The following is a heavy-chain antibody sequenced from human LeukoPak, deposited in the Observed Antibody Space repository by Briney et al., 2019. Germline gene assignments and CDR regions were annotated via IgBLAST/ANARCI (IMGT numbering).Heavy chain of an antibody. V-gene: IGHV5-51*01. CDR1: GYSFTSHW. Sequence: GESLKIYCNGSGYSFTSHWIAWVRQMPGKGLEWMGIIYSGDSDTTYSPSFQGQVTISADKSISTAYLQWSRLKASDTAMYYCARHGDSNWYFDYWGQGTLVTVSS. CDR3: ARHGDSNWYFDY. D-gene: IGHD6-13*01. J-gene: IGHJ4*02. CDR2: IYSGDSDT.